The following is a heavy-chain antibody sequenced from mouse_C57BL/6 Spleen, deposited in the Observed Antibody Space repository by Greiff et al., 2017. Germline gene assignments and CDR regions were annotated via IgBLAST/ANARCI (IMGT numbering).Heavy chain of an antibody. D-gene: IGHD1-1*01. V-gene: IGHV1-82*01. CDR2: IYPGDGDT. J-gene: IGHJ4*01. Sequence: VQVVESGPELVKPGASVKISCKASGYAFSSSWMNWVKQRPGKGLEWIGRIYPGDGDTNYNGKFKGKATLTADKSSSTAYMQLSSLTSEDSAVYFCAGTTVVPGAMDYWGQGTSVTVSS. CDR1: GYAFSSSW. CDR3: AGTTVVPGAMDY.